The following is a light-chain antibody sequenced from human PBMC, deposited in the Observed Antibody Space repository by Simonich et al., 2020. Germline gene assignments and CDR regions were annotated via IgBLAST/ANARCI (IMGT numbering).Light chain of an antibody. Sequence: EIVLTQSPATLSLSPGERATLSCRASQSVSSYLAWYQQKPGQAPRLLIYVASNRATGIPARFNVSGSGTDFTLTISSLEPEDFAVYYCQQRSNWPPFGQGTRLEIK. CDR1: QSVSSY. CDR3: QQRSNWPP. V-gene: IGKV3-11*01. J-gene: IGKJ5*01. CDR2: VAS.